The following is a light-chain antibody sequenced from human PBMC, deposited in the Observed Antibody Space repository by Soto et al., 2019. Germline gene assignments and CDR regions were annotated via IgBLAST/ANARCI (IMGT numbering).Light chain of an antibody. CDR3: SSFTSRFTFV. J-gene: IGLJ1*01. Sequence: QSVLTQPASVSGSPGQSIAISCTGTRSDVGAYNYVSWYQQHPGKAPKLMISEVTNRPSGVSDRFSGSKSGNTASLTISGLQAEDEADCYCSSFTSRFTFVFGTGTRSPS. CDR2: EVT. V-gene: IGLV2-14*01. CDR1: RSDVGAYNY.